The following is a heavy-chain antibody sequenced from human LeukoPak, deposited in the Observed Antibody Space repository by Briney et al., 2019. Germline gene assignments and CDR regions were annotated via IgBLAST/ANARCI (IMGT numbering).Heavy chain of an antibody. Sequence: SETLSLTCRVSGYSISSGYYWGWIRQSPGKGLEWIGNIYYSGSTFYNPSFKSRVTISVDTSKNQFSLKLSSVTAADTAVYYCAREGSSWYYYYMDVWGKGTTVTVSS. J-gene: IGHJ6*03. V-gene: IGHV4-38-2*02. D-gene: IGHD6-13*01. CDR3: AREGSSWYYYYMDV. CDR1: GYSISSGYY. CDR2: IYYSGST.